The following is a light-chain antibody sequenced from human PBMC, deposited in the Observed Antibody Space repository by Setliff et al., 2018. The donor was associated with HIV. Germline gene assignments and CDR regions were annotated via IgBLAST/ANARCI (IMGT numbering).Light chain of an antibody. CDR1: SSDVGGYNY. Sequence: QSALAQPASVSGSPGQSITISRTGTSSDVGGYNYVSWYQQHPGKAPKLMIYEVSNQPSGVSDRFSGSKSGNTASLTISGLQTEDEADYFCSSYTSSTPLSVFGTWTKVTVL. V-gene: IGLV2-14*01. J-gene: IGLJ1*01. CDR3: SSYTSSTPLSV. CDR2: EVS.